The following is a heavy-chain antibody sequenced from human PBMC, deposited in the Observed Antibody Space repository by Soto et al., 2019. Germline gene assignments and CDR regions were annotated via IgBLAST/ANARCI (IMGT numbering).Heavy chain of an antibody. V-gene: IGHV3-23*01. CDR1: GFTFSSYA. CDR3: AKGNSWSPALVLDI. CDR2: ISGSGGST. Sequence: GGSLRLSCAASGFTFSSYAVNRVRQAPGKGLEWVSAISGSGGSTYYADSVKGRFTISRDSSKNTLYLQMNSLRAEDTAVYYCAKGNSWSPALVLDIWGQGTMVTVSS. J-gene: IGHJ3*02. D-gene: IGHD1-7*01.